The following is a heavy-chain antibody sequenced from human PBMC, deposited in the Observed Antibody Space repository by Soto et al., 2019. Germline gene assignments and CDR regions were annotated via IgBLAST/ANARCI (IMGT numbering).Heavy chain of an antibody. V-gene: IGHV3-7*03. CDR2: INQDGSGE. J-gene: IGHJ5*02. Sequence: EVRLVASGGDLVQPGGSLRLSCAASGLTLSGYWMSWVRQAPGKGLEWVADINQDGSGEYYVDSVKGRFTMSRDNAKNSLYLFMHSLRAEDTAIYYCARVPSQESRYVWFDPGGQGTRVTVSS. D-gene: IGHD3-16*01. CDR3: ARVPSQESRYVWFDP. CDR1: GLTLSGYW.